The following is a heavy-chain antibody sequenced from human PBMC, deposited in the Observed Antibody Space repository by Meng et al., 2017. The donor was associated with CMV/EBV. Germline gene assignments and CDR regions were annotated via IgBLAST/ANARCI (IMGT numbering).Heavy chain of an antibody. CDR1: GFTFSRYW. V-gene: IGHV3-7*01. D-gene: IGHD5-18*01. CDR3: ARIGYTSSSLDY. CDR2: INQDGTKI. Sequence: GESLKISCAASGFTFSRYWMTWVRKAPGKGREWVVNINQDGTKIYYVDSVKGRFTVSRDNASNSVYLQLNSLTVEDTAVYYCARIGYTSSSLDYWARGALVTVSS. J-gene: IGHJ4*02.